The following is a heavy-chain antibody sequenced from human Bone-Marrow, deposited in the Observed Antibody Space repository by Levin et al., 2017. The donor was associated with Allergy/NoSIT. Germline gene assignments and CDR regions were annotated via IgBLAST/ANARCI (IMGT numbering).Heavy chain of an antibody. V-gene: IGHV3-48*01. CDR2: ISSSGSTI. D-gene: IGHD6-6*01. J-gene: IGHJ4*02. CDR1: AFTFSSYS. Sequence: GGSLRLSCAASAFTFSSYSMSWVRQAPGKGLEWISYISSSGSTIYYADSVKGRFTISRDNAKNSLYLQMNSLRAEDTAVYYCARGEARFDIWGQGTMVTVSS. CDR3: ARGEARFDI.